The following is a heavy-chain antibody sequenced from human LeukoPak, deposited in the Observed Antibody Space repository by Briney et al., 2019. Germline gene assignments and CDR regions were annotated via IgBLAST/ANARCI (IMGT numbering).Heavy chain of an antibody. Sequence: ASVKVSCKASGYTLTSYGISWVRQAPGQGLEWMGWISAYNGNTNYAQKLQGRVTMTTDTSTSTAYMELRSLRSDDTAVYYCASSGYSYGLHYYCMDVWGKGTTVTVSS. CDR3: ASSGYSYGLHYYCMDV. D-gene: IGHD5-18*01. J-gene: IGHJ6*03. CDR1: GYTLTSYG. V-gene: IGHV1-18*01. CDR2: ISAYNGNT.